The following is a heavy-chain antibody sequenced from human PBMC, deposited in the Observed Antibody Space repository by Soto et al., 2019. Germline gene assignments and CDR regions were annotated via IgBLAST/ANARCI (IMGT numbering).Heavy chain of an antibody. Sequence: QVRLVESGGGMVQPGGSLRLSCAVSGFIFSSHTMHWVRQAPGKGLEWVALVSFDGDKQYYAHSVRGRFTISRDFSKNTLYLPMDSLRTDDTAVYICAKGTVAGTYYYSAVDVWGNGTTVTVSS. CDR2: VSFDGDKQ. D-gene: IGHD6-19*01. J-gene: IGHJ6*04. CDR1: GFIFSSHT. CDR3: AKGTVAGTYYYSAVDV. V-gene: IGHV3-30-3*01.